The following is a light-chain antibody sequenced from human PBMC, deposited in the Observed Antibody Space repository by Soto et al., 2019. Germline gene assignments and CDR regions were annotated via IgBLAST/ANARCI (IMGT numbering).Light chain of an antibody. CDR2: EVS. CDR3: SSYTRSATGV. CDR1: SSDVGGYNY. Sequence: QSALTQPASVSGSPGQSITISCTGTSSDVGGYNYVSWYQQHPGKAPKLMVYEVSNRPSGVSNRFSGFKSGNTASLTISGLQIEDEADYYCSSYTRSATGVFGGGTKLTVL. J-gene: IGLJ3*02. V-gene: IGLV2-14*01.